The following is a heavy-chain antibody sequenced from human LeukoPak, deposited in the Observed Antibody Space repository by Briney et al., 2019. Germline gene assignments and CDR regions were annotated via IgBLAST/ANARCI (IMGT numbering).Heavy chain of an antibody. D-gene: IGHD1-1*01. CDR2: IIPIFGTA. V-gene: IGHV1-69*01. CDR3: AVKRDPTFYYFDY. Sequence: SVKVSCKASGGTSSSYAISWVRQAPGQGLEWMGGIIPIFGTANYAQKFQGRVTITADESTSTAYMELSSLRSEDTAVYYCAVKRDPTFYYFDYWGQGTLVTVSS. CDR1: GGTSSSYA. J-gene: IGHJ4*02.